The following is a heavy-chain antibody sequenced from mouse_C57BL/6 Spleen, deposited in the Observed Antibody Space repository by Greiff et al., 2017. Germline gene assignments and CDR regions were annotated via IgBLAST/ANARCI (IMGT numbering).Heavy chain of an antibody. D-gene: IGHD1-1*01. CDR2: IYPSDSET. J-gene: IGHJ2*01. CDR1: GYTFTSYW. Sequence: VQLQQPGAELVRPGSSVKLSCKASGYTFTSYWMDWVKQRPGQGLEWIGNIYPSDSETHYNQKFKDKATLTVDKSSSTAYMQLSSLTSEDSAVYYCARGAYGSGYGYWGQGTTLTVSS. V-gene: IGHV1-61*01. CDR3: ARGAYGSGYGY.